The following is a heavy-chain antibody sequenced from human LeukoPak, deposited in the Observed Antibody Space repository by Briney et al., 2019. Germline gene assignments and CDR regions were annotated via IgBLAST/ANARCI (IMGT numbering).Heavy chain of an antibody. CDR3: ARGPGDYYDSSGYSYPSYYFDY. CDR2: INPNSGGT. J-gene: IGHJ4*02. Sequence: GASVKVSCKASGYTFTCYYMHWVRQAPGQGLEWMGWINPNSGGTNYAQKFQGRVTMTRDTSISTAYMELSRLRSDDTAVYYCARGPGDYYDSSGYSYPSYYFDYWGQGTLVTVSS. D-gene: IGHD3-22*01. V-gene: IGHV1-2*02. CDR1: GYTFTCYY.